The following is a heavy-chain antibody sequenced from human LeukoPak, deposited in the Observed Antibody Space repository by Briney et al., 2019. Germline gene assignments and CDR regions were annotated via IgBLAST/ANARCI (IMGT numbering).Heavy chain of an antibody. CDR2: SSGNGGST. J-gene: IGHJ4*02. Sequence: GGSLRLSCGASGFTFSNYAMSWVRQAPGKGLEWVSTSSGNGGSTYYGDSVKGRFTISRDNVKNTLHLQMSSLRAEDTAVYYCARDSNWNNGGFDYWGQGTLVTVSS. CDR3: ARDSNWNNGGFDY. D-gene: IGHD1/OR15-1a*01. V-gene: IGHV3-23*01. CDR1: GFTFSNYA.